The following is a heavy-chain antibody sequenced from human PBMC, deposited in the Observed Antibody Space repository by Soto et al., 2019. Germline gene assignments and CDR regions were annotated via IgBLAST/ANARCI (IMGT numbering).Heavy chain of an antibody. CDR1: GFSFGNYA. CDR3: AKYQAHSSTWYVAGMNV. Sequence: EVQLVESGGGLVQPGGSLRLSCSASGFSFGNYAMHWVRQAPGKGLEYVSVISSNGGSTHHADSVKGRFTISRDNSKNTLYIQMSSLTAEDTAMYYCAKYQAHSSTWYVAGMNVRGQGTTVTVSS. D-gene: IGHD6-13*01. CDR2: ISSNGGST. V-gene: IGHV3-64D*08. J-gene: IGHJ6*02.